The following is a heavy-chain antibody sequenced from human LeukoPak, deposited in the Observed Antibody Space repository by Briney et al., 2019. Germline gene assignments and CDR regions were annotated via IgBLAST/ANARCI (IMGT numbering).Heavy chain of an antibody. CDR1: GFTFSSYS. J-gene: IGHJ4*02. V-gene: IGHV3-21*01. D-gene: IGHD6-6*01. CDR3: ARTYSSLRGTFDY. CDR2: ISSSSSYI. Sequence: GGSLRLSCAASGFTFSSYSMNWVRQAPGKGLEWGSSISSSSSYIYYADSVKGRFTTSRDNAKNSLYLQMNRLRAGDTAVYYCARTYSSLRGTFDYWGQGTLVTVSS.